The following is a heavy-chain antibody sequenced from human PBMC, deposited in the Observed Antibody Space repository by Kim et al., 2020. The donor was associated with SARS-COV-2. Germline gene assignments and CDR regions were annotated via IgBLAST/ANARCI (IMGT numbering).Heavy chain of an antibody. CDR2: IYSGGST. CDR1: GFTVSSNY. D-gene: IGHD3-9*01. V-gene: IGHV3-53*01. Sequence: GGSLRLSCAASGFTVSSNYMSWVRQAPGKGLEWVSVIYSGGSTYYADSVKGRFTISRDNSKNTLYLQMNSLRAEDTAVYYCARDSLDYDILTGYYDYYGMDVWGQGTTVTVSS. J-gene: IGHJ6*02. CDR3: ARDSLDYDILTGYYDYYGMDV.